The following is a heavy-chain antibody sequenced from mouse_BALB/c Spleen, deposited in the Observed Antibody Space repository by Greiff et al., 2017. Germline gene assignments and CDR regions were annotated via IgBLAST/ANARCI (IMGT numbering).Heavy chain of an antibody. Sequence: DVQLQESGGGLVQPGGSRKLSCAASGFTFSSFGMHWVRQAPEKGLEWVAYISSGSSTIYYADTVKGRFTISRDNPKNTLFLQMTSLRSEDTAMYYCASEGSGYPDYWGQGTTLTVSS. CDR1: GFTFSSFG. CDR3: ASEGSGYPDY. V-gene: IGHV5-17*02. J-gene: IGHJ2*01. D-gene: IGHD3-1*01. CDR2: ISSGSSTI.